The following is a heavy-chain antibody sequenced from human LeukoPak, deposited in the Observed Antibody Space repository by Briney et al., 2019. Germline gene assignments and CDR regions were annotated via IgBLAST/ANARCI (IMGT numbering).Heavy chain of an antibody. D-gene: IGHD2-15*01. CDR3: AKVGRGVFDY. Sequence: GGSLRLSCAASGFTFSSYSMNWVRQAPGKGLEWVSSISSSSSYIYYADSVKGRFTISRDNAKNSLYLQMNSLTAEDTAVYFCAKVGRGVFDYWGQGTLVTVSS. CDR2: ISSSSSYI. V-gene: IGHV3-21*04. CDR1: GFTFSSYS. J-gene: IGHJ4*02.